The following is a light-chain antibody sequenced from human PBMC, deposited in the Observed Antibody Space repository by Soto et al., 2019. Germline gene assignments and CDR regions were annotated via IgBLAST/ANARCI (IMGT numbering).Light chain of an antibody. CDR1: QSVSSNY. V-gene: IGKV3-20*01. CDR3: QQSYSTLWT. J-gene: IGKJ1*01. CDR2: GAS. Sequence: DIVLAQFPGTLSLSPGERATLACTTSQSVSSNYLAWYQQEPGQAPRLVMYGASTRPTGIPDRFSGSGAGTDFTLTISSLQPEDFATYYCQQSYSTLWTFGQGTKVDIK.